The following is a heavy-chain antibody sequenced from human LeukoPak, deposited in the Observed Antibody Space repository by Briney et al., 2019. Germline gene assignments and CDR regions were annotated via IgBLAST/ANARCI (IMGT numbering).Heavy chain of an antibody. J-gene: IGHJ4*02. V-gene: IGHV3-53*01. CDR1: GFTVSSFY. CDR3: ARGTGEVTACYY. D-gene: IGHD2-21*02. CDR2: IYNDVRT. Sequence: GGSLRLSCAASGFTVSSFYMSWVRQAPGKGLEWVSVIYNDVRTFYADSVKGRFTISRDDSKNTLSLQMNSLRADDTAVYYCARGTGEVTACYYWGQGTLVTVSS.